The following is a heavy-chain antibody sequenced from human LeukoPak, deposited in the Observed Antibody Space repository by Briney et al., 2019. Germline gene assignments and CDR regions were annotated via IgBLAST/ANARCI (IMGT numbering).Heavy chain of an antibody. CDR3: ARESWYGAVAGFTTYYYYYMDV. Sequence: GGSLRLSCAASGFTFSSYEMNWVRQAPGKGLEWVSYISSSGSTIYYADSVKGRFTISRDNAKNSLYLQMNSLRAEDTAVYYCARESWYGAVAGFTTYYYYYMDVWGKGTTVTISS. V-gene: IGHV3-48*03. CDR1: GFTFSSYE. D-gene: IGHD6-19*01. CDR2: ISSSGSTI. J-gene: IGHJ6*03.